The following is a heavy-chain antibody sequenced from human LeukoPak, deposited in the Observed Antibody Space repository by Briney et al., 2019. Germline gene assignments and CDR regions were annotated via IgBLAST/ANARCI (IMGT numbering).Heavy chain of an antibody. V-gene: IGHV1-18*01. CDR2: ISAYNGNT. CDR1: GYTFTSYG. D-gene: IGHD2-2*02. CDR3: ARDPYSTSCYSFCWPQNYYYYGMDV. J-gene: IGHJ6*02. Sequence: ASVKVSCKASGYTFTSYGISWVRQALGQGLEWMGWISAYNGNTNYAQKLQGRVTMTTDTSTSTAYMELRSLRSDDTAVYYCARDPYSTSCYSFCWPQNYYYYGMDVWGQGTTVTVSS.